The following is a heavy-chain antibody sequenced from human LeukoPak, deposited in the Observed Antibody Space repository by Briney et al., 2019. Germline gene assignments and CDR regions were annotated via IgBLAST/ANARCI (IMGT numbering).Heavy chain of an antibody. D-gene: IGHD3-22*01. J-gene: IGHJ2*01. V-gene: IGHV1-69*13. CDR1: GGTFSSYA. CDR2: IIPIFGTA. Sequence: ASVKVSCKASGGTFSSYAISWVRQAPGQGLEWMGGIIPIFGTANYAQKFQGRVTITADESTSTAYMELSSLRSEDTAVYYCASHPTYYDSSGYWYFDLWGRGTLVTVSS. CDR3: ASHPTYYDSSGYWYFDL.